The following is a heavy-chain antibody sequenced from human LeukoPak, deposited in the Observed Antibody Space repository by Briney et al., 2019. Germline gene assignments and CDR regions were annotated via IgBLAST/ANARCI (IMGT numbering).Heavy chain of an antibody. Sequence: GESLKISCKGSGYIFTSYWIGWGRQLPGKGLEWMGVGYPGDSDTRYSPSFQRQFTLSADKSISNAYLHWSSLKASDTAMYYCARQKVHYYGSGSYRPNDKYYFDYWGQGTLVTVSS. CDR2: GYPGDSDT. D-gene: IGHD3-10*01. V-gene: IGHV5-51*01. CDR1: GYIFTSYW. J-gene: IGHJ4*02. CDR3: ARQKVHYYGSGSYRPNDKYYFDY.